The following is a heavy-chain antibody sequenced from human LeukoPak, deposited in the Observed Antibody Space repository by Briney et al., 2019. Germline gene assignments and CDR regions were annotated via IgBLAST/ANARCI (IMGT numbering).Heavy chain of an antibody. Sequence: SGTLSLACADSVGSISSGGYSWSWIRQPPGKWLEWLGYIYLSGSTYYNPSHKSRFTISVARSKNHCSLKLRAVTAAATPCNYCARAPREGVARSYYFYYWGPGTLVSVSS. J-gene: IGHJ4*02. CDR3: ARAPREGVARSYYFYY. V-gene: IGHV4-30-2*01. D-gene: IGHD1-26*01. CDR2: IYLSGST. CDR1: VGSISSGGYS.